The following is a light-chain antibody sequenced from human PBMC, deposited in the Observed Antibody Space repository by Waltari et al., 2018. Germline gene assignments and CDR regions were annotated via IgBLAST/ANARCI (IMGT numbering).Light chain of an antibody. J-gene: IGKJ4*01. CDR1: QDIDNF. V-gene: IGKV1-33*01. CDR3: QEYGNALT. Sequence: DIQMTQSPSSLSASVGDRVTITCQASQDIDNFLNWYQQKPGEAPRLLIYDASNLETGVPSKFSGSVSGTDFSLTITSLQPEDIATYYCQEYGNALTFGGGTKVEIK. CDR2: DAS.